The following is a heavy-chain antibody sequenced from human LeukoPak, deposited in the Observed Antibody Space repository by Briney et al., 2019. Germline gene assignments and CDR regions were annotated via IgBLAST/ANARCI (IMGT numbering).Heavy chain of an antibody. D-gene: IGHD3-10*01. CDR2: FDPEDGET. CDR1: GYTFTSYY. Sequence: GASVKVSCKASGYTFTSYYMHWVRQAPGKGLEWMGGFDPEDGETIYAQKFQGRVTMTEDTSTDTAYMELSSLRSEDTAVYYCATYYRWFDPWGQGTLVTVSS. J-gene: IGHJ5*02. CDR3: ATYYRWFDP. V-gene: IGHV1-24*01.